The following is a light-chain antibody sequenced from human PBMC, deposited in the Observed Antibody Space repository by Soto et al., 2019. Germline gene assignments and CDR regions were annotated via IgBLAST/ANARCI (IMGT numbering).Light chain of an antibody. Sequence: QSALTQPASLSGSPGQSITISCTGTSSDVGGYNYVSWYQHHPGKAPKLMIYDVSNRPSGVSNRFSGSKSGNTASLTISGLQAEDEADYYCSSYKSSSTYVFGTGTKVTVL. V-gene: IGLV2-14*03. CDR3: SSYKSSSTYV. CDR2: DVS. J-gene: IGLJ1*01. CDR1: SSDVGGYNY.